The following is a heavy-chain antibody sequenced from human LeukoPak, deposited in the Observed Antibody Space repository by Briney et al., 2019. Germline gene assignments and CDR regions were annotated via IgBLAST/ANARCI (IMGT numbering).Heavy chain of an antibody. CDR2: INSDGSST. J-gene: IGHJ3*02. CDR1: GFTFSSYW. Sequence: GGSMRLSCAGSGFTFSSYWMHWVRQAPGKGLVWVSRINSDGSSTSYADSVKGRFTISRDNAKNTLYLQMNSLRAEDTAVYYCAVGYDWGDDAFDIWGQGTMVTVSS. D-gene: IGHD5-12*01. CDR3: AVGYDWGDDAFDI. V-gene: IGHV3-74*01.